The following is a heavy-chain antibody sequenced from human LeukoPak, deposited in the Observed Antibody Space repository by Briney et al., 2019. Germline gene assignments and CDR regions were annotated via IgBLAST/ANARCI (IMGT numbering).Heavy chain of an antibody. CDR1: GGSISRYY. CDR2: IHYSRNT. Sequence: SETLSLTCLVSGGSISRYYWTWIRQPPGERLEWIGWIHYSRNTAYNPSLESRVTMSVDTSKNHVSLRMTSVTAADTATYYCARWGYFDNSGYFVAEYWGQGALVTVSS. J-gene: IGHJ4*02. V-gene: IGHV4-59*01. D-gene: IGHD3-22*01. CDR3: ARWGYFDNSGYFVAEY.